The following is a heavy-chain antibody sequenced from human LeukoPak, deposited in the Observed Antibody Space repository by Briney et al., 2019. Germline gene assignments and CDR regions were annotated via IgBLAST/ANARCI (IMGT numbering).Heavy chain of an antibody. Sequence: PSETLSLTCTVSSGSISYFYWNWIRQPPGKGLEWIGYIHYTGSTNYNPSLKSRVTISVDTSKNQFSLKLSSVTAADTAVYYCATYTNRLHYWGQGTLATVSS. CDR2: IHYTGST. CDR1: SGSISYFY. D-gene: IGHD2-8*01. CDR3: ATYTNRLHY. J-gene: IGHJ4*02. V-gene: IGHV4-59*01.